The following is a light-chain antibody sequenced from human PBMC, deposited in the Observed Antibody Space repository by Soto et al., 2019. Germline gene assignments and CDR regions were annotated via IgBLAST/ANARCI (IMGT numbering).Light chain of an antibody. Sequence: DIVMTQSPDSLAVSLGERATINCKSSQSVLHSSNNKNYLAWYQQKPGQPPKLFIYWASTRESGVPDRFSGSGSGTDFTLTISRLQAEDVAFYYCQQYSGTPTFGQGTKVEIK. V-gene: IGKV4-1*01. CDR3: QQYSGTPT. J-gene: IGKJ1*01. CDR1: QSVLHSSNNKNY. CDR2: WAS.